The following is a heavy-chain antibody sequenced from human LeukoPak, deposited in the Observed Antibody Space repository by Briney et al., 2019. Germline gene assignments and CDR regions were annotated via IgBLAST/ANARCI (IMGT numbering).Heavy chain of an antibody. Sequence: ASVKVSCKASGYTFTSYYMHWVRQAPGQGLEWMGIINPSGGSTSYAQKFQGRVTMTRDTSTSTVYMELSSLRSEDTAVCYCARDLVVPSGSYAFDIWGQGTMVTVSS. J-gene: IGHJ3*02. CDR3: ARDLVVPSGSYAFDI. D-gene: IGHD1-26*01. V-gene: IGHV1-46*01. CDR1: GYTFTSYY. CDR2: INPSGGST.